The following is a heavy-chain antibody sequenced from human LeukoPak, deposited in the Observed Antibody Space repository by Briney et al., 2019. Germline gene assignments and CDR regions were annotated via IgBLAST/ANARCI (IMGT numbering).Heavy chain of an antibody. J-gene: IGHJ4*02. V-gene: IGHV3-33*01. CDR3: ARELGIAVAGFDY. CDR1: GFTFSSYG. CDR2: IWYDGSNK. D-gene: IGHD6-19*01. Sequence: GRSLRLSCAASGFTFSSYGMHWVRQAPGKGLEWVAVIWYDGSNKYYADSVKGRFTISRDNSKNTLYLQMNSLRAEDTAVYYCARELGIAVAGFDYWGQGTLVTASS.